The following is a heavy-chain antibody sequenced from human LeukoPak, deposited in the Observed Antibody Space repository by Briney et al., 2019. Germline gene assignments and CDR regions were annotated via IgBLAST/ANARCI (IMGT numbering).Heavy chain of an antibody. CDR2: LYYSGNT. V-gene: IGHV4-39*07. CDR3: ARLGRLWFGDLREVPDHWFDP. Sequence: PSETLSLTCTVSGGSISSSSYYWGWIRQPPGKGLEWIGSLYYSGNTYYNPSLKSGVTISVDTSKKQFSLNLSSVTAADTAVYCCARLGRLWFGDLREVPDHWFDPWGQGTLVTVSS. J-gene: IGHJ5*02. D-gene: IGHD3-10*01. CDR1: GGSISSSSYY.